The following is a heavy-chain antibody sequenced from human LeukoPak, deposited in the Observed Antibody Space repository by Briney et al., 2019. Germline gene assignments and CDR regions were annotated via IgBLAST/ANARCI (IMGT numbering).Heavy chain of an antibody. CDR2: SSSTSSYK. CDR3: AKELESYSSGWLVDY. CDR1: GFTFSSYS. D-gene: IGHD6-19*01. J-gene: IGHJ4*02. Sequence: GGSLRLSCAASGFTFSSYSMSWVRQAPGTGLEWVSSSSSTSSYKYYADSVKGRFTISRDNAKNSLYLQMNSLRAEDTAVYYCAKELESYSSGWLVDYWGQGTPVTVSS. V-gene: IGHV3-21*01.